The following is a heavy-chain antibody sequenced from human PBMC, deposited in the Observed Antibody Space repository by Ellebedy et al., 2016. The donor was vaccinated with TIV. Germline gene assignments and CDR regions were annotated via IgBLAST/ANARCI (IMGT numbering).Heavy chain of an antibody. CDR1: GFTVSNSY. CDR3: STSLMGNYYDY. J-gene: IGHJ4*02. CDR2: IKSKIDGGTT. V-gene: IGHV3-15*07. Sequence: GGSLRLSCAASGFTVSNSYMNWVRQAPGKGLEWVGRIKSKIDGGTTVYAAAVKDRFIISRDDSRNTLYLQMNSLKTEDTAVYFCSTSLMGNYYDYWGQGTLVTVSS. D-gene: IGHD2-8*01.